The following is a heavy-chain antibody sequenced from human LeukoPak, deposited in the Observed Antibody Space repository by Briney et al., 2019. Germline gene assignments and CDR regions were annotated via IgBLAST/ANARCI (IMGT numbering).Heavy chain of an antibody. Sequence: GGSLRLSCAASGFVFSSYGMHSVRQAPGNWLEWVAFIRYDGSNEYYADFVKGLFTISRDNSKSTLYLQMKILRVEDTALYYCVKQVFGETGYFDSWGQGTLVSVST. CDR3: VKQVFGETGYFDS. CDR1: GFVFSSYG. V-gene: IGHV3-30*02. J-gene: IGHJ4*02. CDR2: IRYDGSNE. D-gene: IGHD3-10*01.